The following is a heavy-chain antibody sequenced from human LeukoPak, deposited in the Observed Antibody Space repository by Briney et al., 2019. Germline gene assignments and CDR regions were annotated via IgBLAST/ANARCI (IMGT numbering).Heavy chain of an antibody. CDR1: GFTFSSYS. V-gene: IGHV3-21*01. Sequence: GGSLRLSCAASGFTFSSYSMNWVRQAPGKGLEWVSSISSSSSYIYYADSVKGRFTISRDNAKNSLYLQMNSLRAEDTAVYYCARDQCYYDSSGYYFPTDWFDPWGQGTLVTVSS. J-gene: IGHJ5*02. CDR3: ARDQCYYDSSGYYFPTDWFDP. D-gene: IGHD3-22*01. CDR2: ISSSSSYI.